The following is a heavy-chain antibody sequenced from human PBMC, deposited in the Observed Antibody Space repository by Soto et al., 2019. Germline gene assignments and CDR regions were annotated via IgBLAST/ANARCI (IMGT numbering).Heavy chain of an antibody. J-gene: IGHJ4*02. CDR3: ARSLEGGPGSFYNRGFDY. Sequence: SETLSLTCTVSGGSISSSTYYWGWIRQPPEKGLEWIGSIYYSGSAYYNASLKSRVTISVDTSKNQFSLKLSSVTAADTAVYYCARSLEGGPGSFYNRGFDYWGQGTLVTVSS. V-gene: IGHV4-39*01. CDR1: GGSISSSTYY. D-gene: IGHD3-10*01. CDR2: IYYSGSA.